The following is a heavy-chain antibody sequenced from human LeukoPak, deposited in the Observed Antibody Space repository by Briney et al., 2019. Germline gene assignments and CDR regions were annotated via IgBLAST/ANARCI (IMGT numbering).Heavy chain of an antibody. D-gene: IGHD3-22*01. J-gene: IGHJ4*02. CDR3: AKDRDSSGYLYYFDY. V-gene: IGHV3-30*18. Sequence: AGVSLRLSCAASGFSFSSYGMHWVRQAPGKGLEWVAAISYGGGNQYYADSVKGRFTISRDNSKNTLYLQMNSLRAEDTAVYYCAKDRDSSGYLYYFDYWGQGTLVTVSS. CDR2: ISYGGGNQ. CDR1: GFSFSSYG.